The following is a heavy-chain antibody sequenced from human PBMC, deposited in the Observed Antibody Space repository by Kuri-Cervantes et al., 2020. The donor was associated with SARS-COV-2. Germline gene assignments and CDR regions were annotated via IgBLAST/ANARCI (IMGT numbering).Heavy chain of an antibody. V-gene: IGHV1-8*02. D-gene: IGHD4-17*01. CDR3: ASPATVTAPHDAFDI. Sequence: ASVKVSCKASGYTFTNNDVNWLRQATGQGLEWMGWMNPNSGNTGYAQKFQGRVTMTRNTSISTAYMELSSLRSEDTAVYYCASPATVTAPHDAFDIWGQGTMVTVSS. CDR2: MNPNSGNT. CDR1: GYTFTNND. J-gene: IGHJ3*02.